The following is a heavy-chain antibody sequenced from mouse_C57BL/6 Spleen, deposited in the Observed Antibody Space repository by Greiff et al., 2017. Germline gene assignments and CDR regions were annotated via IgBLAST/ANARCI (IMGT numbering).Heavy chain of an antibody. V-gene: IGHV5-17*01. CDR3: ARDYYGSSYEAFDY. Sequence: EVKVEESGGGLVKPGGSLKLSCAASGFTFSDYGMHWVRQAPEKGLEWVAYISSGSSTIYYADTVKGRFTISRDNAKNTLFLQMTSLRSEDTAMYYCARDYYGSSYEAFDYWGQGTTLTVSS. CDR1: GFTFSDYG. CDR2: ISSGSSTI. J-gene: IGHJ2*01. D-gene: IGHD1-1*01.